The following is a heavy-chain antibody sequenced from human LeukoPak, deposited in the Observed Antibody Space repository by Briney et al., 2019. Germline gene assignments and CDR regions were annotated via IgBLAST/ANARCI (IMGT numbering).Heavy chain of an antibody. CDR1: GGSIGSYY. D-gene: IGHD4-11*01. J-gene: IGHJ2*01. Sequence: SETLSLTCTVSGGSIGSYYWSWIRQPPGKGLEWIGYIHYSGSTNHNPSLKSRVTISIDTSKNQISLRLTSVTAADTAVYYCAGYGNYWDWYFDLWGRGTLVTVSS. CDR2: IHYSGST. V-gene: IGHV4-59*01. CDR3: AGYGNYWDWYFDL.